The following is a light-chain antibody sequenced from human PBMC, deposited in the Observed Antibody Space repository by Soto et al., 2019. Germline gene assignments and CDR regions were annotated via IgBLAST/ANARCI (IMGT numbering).Light chain of an antibody. CDR1: SSDIGADDF. V-gene: IGLV2-14*01. CDR2: EVT. CDR3: SSYRRTTFPHVV. Sequence: QSALTQPASVSGSPGQSITICCSGTSSDIGADDFVSWYQHHPDKTPKLIIFEVTYRPTGISHRFSASKSGNTASLTISGLQAEDEAFYYCSSYRRTTFPHVVFGGGTKLTVL. J-gene: IGLJ2*01.